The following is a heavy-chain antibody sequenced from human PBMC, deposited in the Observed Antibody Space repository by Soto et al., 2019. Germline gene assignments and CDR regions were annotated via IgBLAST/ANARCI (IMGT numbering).Heavy chain of an antibody. Sequence: SETLSLTCTVSGGSISSGDYYWSWIRQPPGKGLEWIGYIYYSGSTYYNPSLKSRVTISVDTSKNQFSLKLSSVTAADTAVYYCAREGRGELPGYYYGMDVWGQGTTVTVSS. CDR3: AREGRGELPGYYYGMDV. CDR2: IYYSGST. D-gene: IGHD3-10*01. V-gene: IGHV4-30-4*01. J-gene: IGHJ6*02. CDR1: GGSISSGDYY.